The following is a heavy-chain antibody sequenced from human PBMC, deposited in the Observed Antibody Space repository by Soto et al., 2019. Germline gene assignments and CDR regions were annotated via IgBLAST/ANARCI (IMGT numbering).Heavy chain of an antibody. V-gene: IGHV3-43*01. CDR3: GKDAAVSDYTTLDY. J-gene: IGHJ4*02. Sequence: EVQLVESGGVVVQPGGSLRLSCAASGFTFDDYSMHWVRQAPGKGLEWVSLISWDGRSTYYADSVKGRFTVSRDNSKSSLYLQMNSLTTEDTAFYYCGKDAAVSDYTTLDYWGQGALVTVSS. D-gene: IGHD4-17*01. CDR1: GFTFDDYS. CDR2: ISWDGRST.